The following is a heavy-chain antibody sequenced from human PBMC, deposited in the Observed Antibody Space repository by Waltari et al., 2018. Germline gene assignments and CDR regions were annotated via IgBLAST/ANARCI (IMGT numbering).Heavy chain of an antibody. D-gene: IGHD1-26*01. CDR3: TRETISGSYEEN. Sequence: EVPLVESGGGLVWTGGPPRLSCAAPVLTVRRPDMHWVRQASGKGREWVGRIRRKENSYATAYAESVKGRFTVARDDSENTAYPQMNSMKTEDTAVYYCTRETISGSYEENWGQGTLVTVSS. CDR1: VLTVRRPD. J-gene: IGHJ4*02. CDR2: IRRKENSYAT. V-gene: IGHV3-73*01.